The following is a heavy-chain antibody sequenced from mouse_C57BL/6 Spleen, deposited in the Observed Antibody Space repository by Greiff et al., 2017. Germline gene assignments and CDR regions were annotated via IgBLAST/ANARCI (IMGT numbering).Heavy chain of an antibody. J-gene: IGHJ4*01. CDR1: GYTFTSYT. CDR3: ARGIPSGAMDY. Sequence: QVQLKQSGAELARPGASVKMSCKASGYTFTSYTMHWVKQRPGQGLEWIGYINPSSGYTKYNQKFKDKATLTADKSSSTAYMQLSSLTSEDSAVYYCARGIPSGAMDYWGQGTSGTVSS. D-gene: IGHD3-1*01. V-gene: IGHV1-4*01. CDR2: INPSSGYT.